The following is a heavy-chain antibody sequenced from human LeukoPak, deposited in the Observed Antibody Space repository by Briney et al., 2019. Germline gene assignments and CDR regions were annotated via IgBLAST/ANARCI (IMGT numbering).Heavy chain of an antibody. Sequence: GGSLRLSCAASGFTISSYSMTWVRQAPGKELEWVSSMSSGSRYIYYAGSVRGRFTISRDNAKNSLYLLMNSLRVEDTAVYYCARDRPTGASRLFVVQWGQGTLVTVSS. V-gene: IGHV3-21*01. CDR3: ARDRPTGASRLFVVQ. J-gene: IGHJ4*02. CDR1: GFTISSYS. D-gene: IGHD3-3*01. CDR2: MSSGSRYI.